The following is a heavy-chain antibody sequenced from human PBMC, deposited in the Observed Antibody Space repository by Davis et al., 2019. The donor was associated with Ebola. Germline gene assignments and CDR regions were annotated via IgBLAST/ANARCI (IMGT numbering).Heavy chain of an antibody. D-gene: IGHD3-3*01. CDR1: GGSFSGYY. J-gene: IGHJ3*02. Sequence: SETLSLTCAVYGGSFSGYYWSWIRQPPGKGLEWIGYIYYSGSTNYNPSLKSRVTISVDTSKNQFSLKLSSVTAADTAVYYCARAPIFGVVNDAFDIWGQGTMVTVSS. CDR3: ARAPIFGVVNDAFDI. V-gene: IGHV4-59*12. CDR2: IYYSGST.